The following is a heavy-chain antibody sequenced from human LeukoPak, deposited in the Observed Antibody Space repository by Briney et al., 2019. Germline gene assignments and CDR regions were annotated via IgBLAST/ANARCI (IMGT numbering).Heavy chain of an antibody. CDR3: ARSPDIQESYYMDV. D-gene: IGHD2-15*01. CDR1: GGSFSGYY. Sequence: SETLSLTCAVYGGSFSGYYWSWIRQPPGKGLEWIGEINHSGSTNYNPSLKSRVTISVDTSKNQFSLKLSSVTAADTAVYYCARSPDIQESYYMDVWGKGTTVTVSS. CDR2: INHSGST. J-gene: IGHJ6*03. V-gene: IGHV4-34*01.